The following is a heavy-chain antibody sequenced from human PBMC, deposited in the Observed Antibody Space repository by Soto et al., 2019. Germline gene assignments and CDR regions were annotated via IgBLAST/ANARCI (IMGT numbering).Heavy chain of an antibody. D-gene: IGHD3-3*01. J-gene: IGHJ4*02. CDR1: GFTFSNFG. CDR2: ISADGSDK. CDR3: VKGSDVARQELDY. V-gene: IGHV3-30*18. Sequence: GGSLRLSCAASGFTFSNFGMHWVRQTPGKGLEWVAAISADGSDKYFSGSVRGRFTISRDNSKNTLFLQMNSLRVEDTAVYYCVKGSDVARQELDYWGQGTLVTVSS.